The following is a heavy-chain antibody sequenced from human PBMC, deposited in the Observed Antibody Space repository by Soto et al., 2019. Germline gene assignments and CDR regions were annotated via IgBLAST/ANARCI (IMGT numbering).Heavy chain of an antibody. CDR2: IYWNDEQ. CDR3: AHRLPGPSGYDV. Sequence: GPALVNPTQTLTLTCTFSGFSLTIGVVGVGWIRQPPGEALEWLALIYWNDEQYYNPSLRNRLTITRDTSKNQVVLTMTNMDPVDTATYYCAHRLPGPSGYDVWGQGTTVTVSS. D-gene: IGHD6-13*01. J-gene: IGHJ6*02. CDR1: GFSLTIGVVG. V-gene: IGHV2-5*01.